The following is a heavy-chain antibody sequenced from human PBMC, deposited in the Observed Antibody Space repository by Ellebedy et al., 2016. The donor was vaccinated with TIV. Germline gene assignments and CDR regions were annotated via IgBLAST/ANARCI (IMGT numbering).Heavy chain of an antibody. CDR3: ATLSQWPLDAFDI. V-gene: IGHV3-53*01. D-gene: IGHD6-19*01. CDR2: IYGDGTT. J-gene: IGHJ3*02. CDR1: GLAVSSNY. Sequence: GESLKISCAASGLAVSSNYMSWVRQAPGKGLQWVSTIYGDGTTYYADSVKGRFTISRDNSKNTLNLEMDSLRAEDTAMYYCATLSQWPLDAFDIWGQGTMVTVSS.